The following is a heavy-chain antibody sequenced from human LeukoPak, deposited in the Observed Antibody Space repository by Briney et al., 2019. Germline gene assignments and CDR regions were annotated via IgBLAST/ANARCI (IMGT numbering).Heavy chain of an antibody. J-gene: IGHJ6*03. CDR3: AGPSGRYYYYYMDV. CDR2: IYYSGST. CDR1: GGSISSSSYY. Sequence: PSETLSLTCTVSGGSISSSSYYWGWIRQPPGKGLEWIGYIYYSGSTNYNPSLKSRATISVDTSKNQFSLKLSSVTAADTAVYYCAGPSGRYYYYYMDVWGKGTTVTVSS. V-gene: IGHV4-61*05.